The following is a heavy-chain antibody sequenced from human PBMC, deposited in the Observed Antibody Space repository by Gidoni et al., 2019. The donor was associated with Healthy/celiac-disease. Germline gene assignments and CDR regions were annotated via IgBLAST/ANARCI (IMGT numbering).Heavy chain of an antibody. CDR1: GFTFRSYW. Sequence: EVQLVESGGGLVQPGGSLRRTCAASGFTFRSYWMSWVRQAPGKGLEWVANIKQDGMEKYYVDSVKGRCTISRDNAKNSLYLQMNSLRAEDTAVYYCARDPYSGYGIFDYWGQGTLVTVSS. D-gene: IGHD5-12*01. CDR3: ARDPYSGYGIFDY. J-gene: IGHJ4*02. V-gene: IGHV3-7*01. CDR2: IKQDGMEK.